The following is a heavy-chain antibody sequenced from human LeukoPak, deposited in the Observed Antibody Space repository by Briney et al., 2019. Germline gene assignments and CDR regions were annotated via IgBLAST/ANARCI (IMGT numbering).Heavy chain of an antibody. CDR2: IIPIFGTT. J-gene: IGHJ4*02. D-gene: IGHD1-26*01. Sequence: GASVKVSCKASGGTFSNYAISWVRQAPGQGLEWMGGIIPIFGTTDYAQKFQDRVTITADESATTFYMELSRLRSDDTAVYYCARGWPEVVYTWELLGDYWGQGTLVTVSS. CDR1: GGTFSNYA. V-gene: IGHV1-69*13. CDR3: ARGWPEVVYTWELLGDY.